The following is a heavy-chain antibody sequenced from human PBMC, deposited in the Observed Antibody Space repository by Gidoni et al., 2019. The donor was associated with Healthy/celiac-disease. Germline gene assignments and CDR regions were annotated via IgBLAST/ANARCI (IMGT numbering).Heavy chain of an antibody. J-gene: IGHJ2*01. CDR1: GCSVSRGSYY. CDR2: IYYSGST. V-gene: IGHV4-61*01. Sequence: QVQLQASGPGLVKPSATLSLTCTVSGCSVSRGSYYWSWIRQPPGKGLEWIGYIYYSGSTNYNPSLKSRVTISVDTSKNQFSLKLSSVTAADTAVYYCARRRDLAALVVPGGYWYFDLWGRGTLVTVSS. CDR3: ARRRDLAALVVPGGYWYFDL. D-gene: IGHD2-8*01.